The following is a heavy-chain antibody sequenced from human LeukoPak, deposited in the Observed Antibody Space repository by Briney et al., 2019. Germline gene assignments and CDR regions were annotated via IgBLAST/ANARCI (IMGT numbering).Heavy chain of an antibody. V-gene: IGHV3-33*01. D-gene: IGHD4-17*01. CDR3: ARDLFSPFVTTSLGSAFDI. CDR1: GFTFSSYG. J-gene: IGHJ3*02. Sequence: GSLRLSCAASGFTFSSYGMHWVRQAPGKGLEWVAVIWYDGSNKYYSDSVKGRFTISRDNSKNTLYLQMNSLRAEDTAVYYCARDLFSPFVTTSLGSAFDIWGQGTMVTVSS. CDR2: IWYDGSNK.